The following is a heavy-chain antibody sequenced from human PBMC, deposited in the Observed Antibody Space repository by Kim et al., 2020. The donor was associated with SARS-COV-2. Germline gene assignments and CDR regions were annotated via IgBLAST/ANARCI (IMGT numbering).Heavy chain of an antibody. D-gene: IGHD3-16*01. J-gene: IGHJ4*02. CDR3: ARWGPPWGIDF. V-gene: IGHV3-7*01. Sequence: YYVDSVRVPFPITRDNVKNSLYRQMNSLRAEDTAVYYCARWGPPWGIDFWGQGTLVTVSS.